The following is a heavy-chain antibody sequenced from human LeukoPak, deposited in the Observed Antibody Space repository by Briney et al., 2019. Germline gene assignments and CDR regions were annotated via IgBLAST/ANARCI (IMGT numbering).Heavy chain of an antibody. Sequence: GGSLRLSCAASGFTVSSNYMSWVRQAPGKGPEWVSVIYGDGSTYYADSVKGRFTISRETSKNTLYLKMNSLRTEDTAVYYCARDLAAGGAYPHYWGQGTLVSVSS. CDR1: GFTVSSNY. D-gene: IGHD6-13*01. CDR3: ARDLAAGGAYPHY. J-gene: IGHJ4*02. V-gene: IGHV3-53*01. CDR2: IYGDGST.